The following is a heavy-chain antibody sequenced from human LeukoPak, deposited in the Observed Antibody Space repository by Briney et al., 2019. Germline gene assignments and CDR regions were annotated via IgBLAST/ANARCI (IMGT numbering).Heavy chain of an antibody. CDR1: GGSFSGYY. CDR2: INHSGST. V-gene: IGHV4-34*01. J-gene: IGHJ5*02. Sequence: SETLSLTCAVYGGSFSGYYWSWICQPPGKGLEWIGEINHSGSTNYNPSLKSRVTISLDTSKNQFSLKLTSVTAADTAVYYCARGRVGALRRWFDPWGQGTLVTVSS. CDR3: ARGRVGALRRWFDP. D-gene: IGHD1-26*01.